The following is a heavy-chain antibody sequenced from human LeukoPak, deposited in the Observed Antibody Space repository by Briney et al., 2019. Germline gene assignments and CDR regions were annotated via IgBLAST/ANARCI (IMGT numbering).Heavy chain of an antibody. CDR2: IIPIFGTA. V-gene: IGHV1-69*05. J-gene: IGHJ6*03. CDR3: ANQGLTYYMDV. Sequence: ASVKVSCKASGYTFTSYGISWVRQAPGQGLEWMGGIIPIFGTANYAQKFQGRVTITTDESTSTAYMELSSLRSEDTAVYYCANQGLTYYMDVWGKGTTVTVSS. CDR1: GYTFTSYG. D-gene: IGHD3-22*01.